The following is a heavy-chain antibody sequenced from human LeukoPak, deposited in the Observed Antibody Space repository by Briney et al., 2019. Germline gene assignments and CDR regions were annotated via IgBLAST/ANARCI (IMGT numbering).Heavy chain of an antibody. V-gene: IGHV1-69*13. CDR3: AGGVSLTGYSPSSSYYYMDV. CDR1: GGTFSSYA. CDR2: IIPIFGTA. Sequence: SVKVSCKASGGTFSSYAISWVRQAPGQGLEWMGGIIPIFGTANYAQKFQGRVTITADESTSTAYMELSSLRSEDTAVYYCAGGVSLTGYSPSSSYYYMDVWGKGTTVTISS. D-gene: IGHD3-9*01. J-gene: IGHJ6*03.